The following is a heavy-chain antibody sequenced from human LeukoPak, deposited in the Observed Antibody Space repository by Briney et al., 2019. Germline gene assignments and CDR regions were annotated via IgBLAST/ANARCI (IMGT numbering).Heavy chain of an antibody. CDR3: ATTSFDWTFDY. CDR2: IWTDGSDT. D-gene: IGHD2/OR15-2a*01. Sequence: GGSLRLSCAASGFTFSSYGTHWVRQAPGKGLEWVAVIWTDGSDTFYADSVKGRFTISRDISKNSLYLQMNSLRVEDTAVYYCATTSFDWTFDYWGQGTLVTVSS. V-gene: IGHV3-33*08. CDR1: GFTFSSYG. J-gene: IGHJ4*02.